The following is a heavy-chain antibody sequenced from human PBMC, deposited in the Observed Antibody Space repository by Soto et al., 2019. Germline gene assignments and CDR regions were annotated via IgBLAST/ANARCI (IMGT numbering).Heavy chain of an antibody. Sequence: QVQLQESGPGLVKPSQTLSLTCTVSSGSISTGGYYWSWLRQHPGKGLEWIGYIDYSGSTYYNQSLSSRVTLALDTSKNQFSLKLSCVTAADPAVYYCAGDLYEDSSGYYPSVFDSWGQGTQVTVSS. J-gene: IGHJ4*02. V-gene: IGHV4-31*03. CDR3: AGDLYEDSSGYYPSVFDS. CDR1: SGSISTGGYY. D-gene: IGHD3-22*01. CDR2: IDYSGST.